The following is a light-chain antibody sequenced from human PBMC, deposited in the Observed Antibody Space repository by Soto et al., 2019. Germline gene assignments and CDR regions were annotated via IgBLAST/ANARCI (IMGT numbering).Light chain of an antibody. J-gene: IGKJ1*01. CDR3: QQYGRYST. Sequence: DIQMTQSPSTLSASVGDRLPITFRASQSISSELAWYQQRPGKAPKLLIHKASNLESGVPSRFSGSGSGTEFTLTISSLQPDDSATYYCQQYGRYSTFGQGTKVDIK. V-gene: IGKV1-5*03. CDR2: KAS. CDR1: QSISSE.